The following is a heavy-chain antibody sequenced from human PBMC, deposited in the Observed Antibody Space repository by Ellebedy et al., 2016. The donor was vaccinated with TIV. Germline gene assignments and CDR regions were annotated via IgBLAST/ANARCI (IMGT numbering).Heavy chain of an antibody. CDR3: VRDSTILT. CDR2: ISEDGVTT. CDR1: RVSFNKYA. Sequence: GESLKISCAASRVSFNKYAMTWVRQAAGKGLVWVSRISEDGVTTKYADFVKGRFTISRDNAKNTLYLRMNSLREEDTAVYYCVRDSTILTWGQGTLVSVSS. D-gene: IGHD3-9*01. J-gene: IGHJ4*02. V-gene: IGHV3-74*03.